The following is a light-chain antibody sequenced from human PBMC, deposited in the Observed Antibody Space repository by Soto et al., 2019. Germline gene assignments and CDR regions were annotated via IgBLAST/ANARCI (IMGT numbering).Light chain of an antibody. J-gene: IGLJ3*02. CDR3: CSYAGSYNLGV. Sequence: QSALTQPRSVSGSPGQSVTISCTGTSSDVGGYDFVSWYQQHPGKAPKLIIHDVTKRPSGVPDRFSGSKSGNSASLTISGLQAEDEADYYCCSYAGSYNLGVFGGGTKLTVL. CDR1: SSDVGGYDF. V-gene: IGLV2-11*01. CDR2: DVT.